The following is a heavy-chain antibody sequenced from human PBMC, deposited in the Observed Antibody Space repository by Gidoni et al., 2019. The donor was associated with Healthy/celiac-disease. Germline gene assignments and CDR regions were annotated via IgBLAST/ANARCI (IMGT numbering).Heavy chain of an antibody. CDR1: GFTFGRYG. Sequence: VQRVESGGGVVQPGRSLRLSCAASGFTFGRYGMHWVRQAPGKVLEWVAVICDDGSNKYYADSVKGRFTISRDNPKNTLYLQMNSLRAEDTAVYYCAREYYDFWSGYFDYWGQGTLVTVSS. D-gene: IGHD3-3*01. CDR3: AREYYDFWSGYFDY. V-gene: IGHV3-33*01. J-gene: IGHJ4*02. CDR2: ICDDGSNK.